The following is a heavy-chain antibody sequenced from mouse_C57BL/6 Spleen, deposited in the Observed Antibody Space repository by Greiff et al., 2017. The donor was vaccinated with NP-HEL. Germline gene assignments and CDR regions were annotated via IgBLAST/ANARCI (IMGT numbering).Heavy chain of an antibody. CDR1: GYTFTSYW. Sequence: QVQLQQPGAELVRPGSSVKLSCKASGYTFTSYWMHWVKQRPIQGLEWIGNIDPSDSETHYNQKFKDKATLTVDKSSSTAYMLLSSLTSEDSAVYYCARSNYYGSSYRFAYWGQGTLVTVSA. J-gene: IGHJ3*01. D-gene: IGHD1-1*01. V-gene: IGHV1-52*01. CDR2: IDPSDSET. CDR3: ARSNYYGSSYRFAY.